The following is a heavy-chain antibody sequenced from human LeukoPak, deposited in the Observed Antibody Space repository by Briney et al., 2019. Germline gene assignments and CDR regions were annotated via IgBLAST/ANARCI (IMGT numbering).Heavy chain of an antibody. CDR1: GFTFSSYW. CDR3: AKGPSHSFGQVLFDY. J-gene: IGHJ4*02. V-gene: IGHV3-74*01. Sequence: PGGSLRLSCAASGFTFSSYWMHWVRQAPGKGLVWVSRINSDGSSTSYADSVKGRFTISRDNAKNSLYLQMNSLRAEDTALYYCAKGPSHSFGQVLFDYWGQGTLVTVSS. CDR2: INSDGSST. D-gene: IGHD3-3*01.